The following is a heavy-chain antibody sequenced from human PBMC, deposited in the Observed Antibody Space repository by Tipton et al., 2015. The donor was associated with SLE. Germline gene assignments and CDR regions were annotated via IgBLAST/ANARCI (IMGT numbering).Heavy chain of an antibody. J-gene: IGHJ4*02. CDR3: ARDSSSSWTLRY. D-gene: IGHD6-13*01. CDR1: GFTFSSYE. V-gene: IGHV3-48*03. CDR2: ISSSGSTI. Sequence: SLRLSCAASGFTFSSYEMNWVRQAPGKGLEWVSYISSSGSTIYYADSVKGRFTISRDNAKNSLYLQMNSLRAEDTAVYYCARDSSSSWTLRYWGQGTLVTVSS.